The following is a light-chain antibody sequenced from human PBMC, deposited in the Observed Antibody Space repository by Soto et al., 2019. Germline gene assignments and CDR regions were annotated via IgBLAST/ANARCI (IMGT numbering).Light chain of an antibody. Sequence: QSALTQPASVSGSPGQSITISCTGTISDIGGYNFISWYQHHPGKAPKLVIYDVNNRPSGISYRFSSSKSGNTAALTSSRLQAEDEADYYCASYTRTTNLVVGGGTKLTVL. CDR2: DVN. J-gene: IGLJ2*01. CDR1: ISDIGGYNF. V-gene: IGLV2-14*01. CDR3: ASYTRTTNLV.